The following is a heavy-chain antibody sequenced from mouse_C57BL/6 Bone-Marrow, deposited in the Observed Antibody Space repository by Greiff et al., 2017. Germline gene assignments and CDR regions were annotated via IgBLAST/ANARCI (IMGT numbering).Heavy chain of an antibody. J-gene: IGHJ3*01. Sequence: QVQLQQPGAELVKPGASVKLSCKASGYTFTSYWMHWVKQRPGQGLEWIGMIHPNSGSTNYNEKFKSKATLTVDKSSSTDYMQLSSLTSEDSAVYYCARPYYSKGGFAYWGQGTLVTVSA. CDR3: ARPYYSKGGFAY. V-gene: IGHV1-64*01. CDR2: IHPNSGST. CDR1: GYTFTSYW. D-gene: IGHD2-5*01.